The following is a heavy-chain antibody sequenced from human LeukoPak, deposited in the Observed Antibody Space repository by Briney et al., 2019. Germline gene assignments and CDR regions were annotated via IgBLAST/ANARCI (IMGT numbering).Heavy chain of an antibody. Sequence: PGGSLRLSCTGSGFTFGDYAISWFRQAPGKGLEWVSFVRSKIYAETTEYAASVKGRFTISRDDSKSIAYLQMSSLKTEDTAVYYCQKYSSSSFDFWGQGTLVTVSS. CDR1: GFTFGDYA. V-gene: IGHV3-49*03. J-gene: IGHJ4*02. CDR2: VRSKIYAETT. CDR3: QKYSSSSFDF. D-gene: IGHD6-6*01.